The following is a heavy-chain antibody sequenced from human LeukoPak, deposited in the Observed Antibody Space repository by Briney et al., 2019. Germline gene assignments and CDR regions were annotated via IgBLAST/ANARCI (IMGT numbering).Heavy chain of an antibody. CDR3: AKDPNYGSGSYYGY. CDR1: GFTFSSYG. CDR2: IWYDGSNK. J-gene: IGHJ4*02. Sequence: GGSLRLSCAASGFTFSSYGMHWVRQAPGKGLEWVAVIWYDGSNKYYADSVKGRFTISRDNSKSTLYLQMNSLRAEDTAVYYCAKDPNYGSGSYYGYWGQGTLVTVSS. V-gene: IGHV3-33*06. D-gene: IGHD3-10*01.